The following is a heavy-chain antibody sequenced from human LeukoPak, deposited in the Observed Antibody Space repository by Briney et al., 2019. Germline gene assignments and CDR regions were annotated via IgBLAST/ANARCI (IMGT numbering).Heavy chain of an antibody. J-gene: IGHJ1*01. Sequence: GGSLRLSCAASGFTFDDYAMHWVRQAPGKGLEWVSLISWDGGSTYYADSVKGRFTISRDNSKNSLYLQMKSLRAEDTALYYRAKDIAAVAGTTSNFQHWGQGTLVTVSS. V-gene: IGHV3-43D*03. D-gene: IGHD6-19*01. CDR2: ISWDGGST. CDR1: GFTFDDYA. CDR3: AKDIAAVAGTTSNFQH.